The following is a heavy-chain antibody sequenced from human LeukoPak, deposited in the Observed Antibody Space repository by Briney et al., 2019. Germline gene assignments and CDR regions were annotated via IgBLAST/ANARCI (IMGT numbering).Heavy chain of an antibody. Sequence: ASVKVSCKASGYTFTSYGISWVRQAAGQGLEWMGLISAYNGNTYYAQKLQGRVTMTTDTSTSTAYMELRSLRSDDTAVYYCAAVGIAVAGGVDWGQGTLVTVSS. J-gene: IGHJ4*02. CDR3: AAVGIAVAGGVD. CDR1: GYTFTSYG. D-gene: IGHD6-19*01. CDR2: ISAYNGNT. V-gene: IGHV1-18*01.